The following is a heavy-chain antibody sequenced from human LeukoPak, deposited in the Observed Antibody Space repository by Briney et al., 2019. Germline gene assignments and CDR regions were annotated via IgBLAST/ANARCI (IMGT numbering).Heavy chain of an antibody. J-gene: IGHJ4*02. Sequence: PGGSLRLSCVSSGFTFSSYWMHWVRQAPGKGLVWVSRINSDGSSTSYADSVKGRFTISRDNAKNSLYLQMNSLRAEDTAVYYCARAAENYGGRFDSWGQGTLVTVSS. CDR2: INSDGSST. CDR3: ARAAENYGGRFDS. CDR1: GFTFSSYW. V-gene: IGHV3-74*01. D-gene: IGHD3-16*01.